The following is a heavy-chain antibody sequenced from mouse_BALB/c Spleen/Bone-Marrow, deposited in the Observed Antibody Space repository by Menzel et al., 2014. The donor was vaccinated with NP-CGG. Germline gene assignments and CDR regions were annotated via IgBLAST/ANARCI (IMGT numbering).Heavy chain of an antibody. CDR2: ISSGGSYT. CDR3: ARQDYDWFAY. Sequence: EVMLVESGGDLVKPGGSLKLSCAASGFTFSSYGMSWVRQTPDKRLEWVATISSGGSYTYYPDSVKGRFTISRDNAKNTLYLQMSSLKSEDTAMYYCARQDYDWFAYWGQGTLVPVSA. V-gene: IGHV5-6*01. CDR1: GFTFSSYG. D-gene: IGHD2-4*01. J-gene: IGHJ3*01.